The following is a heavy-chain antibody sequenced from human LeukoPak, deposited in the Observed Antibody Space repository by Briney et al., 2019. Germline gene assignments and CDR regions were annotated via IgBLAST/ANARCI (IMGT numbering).Heavy chain of an antibody. J-gene: IGHJ5*02. V-gene: IGHV1-2*02. CDR1: GYTFTGYY. CDR3: ARAYGSGSYSANWFDP. CDR2: INLNSGDT. Sequence: ASVKVSCKASGYTFTGYYMHWVRQAPGQGLEWMGWINLNSGDTNYAQKFQGRVTMTRDTSISTAYMELSRLRSDDTAVYYCARAYGSGSYSANWFDPWGQGTLVTVSS. D-gene: IGHD3-10*01.